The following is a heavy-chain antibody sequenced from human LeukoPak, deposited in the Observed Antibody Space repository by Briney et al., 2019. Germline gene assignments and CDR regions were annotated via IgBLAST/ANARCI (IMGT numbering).Heavy chain of an antibody. CDR1: GGSFSGYY. Sequence: PSETLSLTCAVYGGSFSGYYWSWIRQPPGKGLEWIGEINHSGSTNYNPSLKSRVTISVDTSKNQFSLKLSSVTAADTAVYYCGVGYSYGPAPMNWGQGTLVTVSS. V-gene: IGHV4-34*01. CDR2: INHSGST. J-gene: IGHJ4*02. CDR3: GVGYSYGPAPMN. D-gene: IGHD5-18*01.